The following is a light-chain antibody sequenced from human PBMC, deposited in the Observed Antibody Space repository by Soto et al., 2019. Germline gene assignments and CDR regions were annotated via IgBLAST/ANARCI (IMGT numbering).Light chain of an antibody. CDR1: QSFSGT. J-gene: IGKJ1*01. CDR2: DAS. CDR3: QQYDTYSRT. V-gene: IGKV1-5*01. Sequence: DIQMTQSPSTLSASVGDRVTMTCRASQSFSGTLAWYQQKPGKAPKLLIYDASSLERAVPSRFSGSGSGTEFTLTISSLQPDDFATYYCQQYDTYSRTFGQGTKVEI.